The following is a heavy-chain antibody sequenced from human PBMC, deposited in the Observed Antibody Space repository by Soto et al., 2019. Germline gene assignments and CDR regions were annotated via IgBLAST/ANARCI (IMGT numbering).Heavy chain of an antibody. V-gene: IGHV3-48*01. CDR1: GFTFRNYA. J-gene: IGHJ6*02. Sequence: GGSLRLSCAASGFTFRNYAMNWVRQAPGKRLEWVSYIGLGSSPKYYADSVEGRFTISRDNAKNSLYLQMNSLRAEDTALYYCAKGRSYYYYYGVDVWGQGTTVTAS. CDR2: IGLGSSPK. CDR3: AKGRSYYYYYGVDV.